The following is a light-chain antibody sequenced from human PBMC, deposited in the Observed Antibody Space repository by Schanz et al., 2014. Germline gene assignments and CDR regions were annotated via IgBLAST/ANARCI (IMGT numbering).Light chain of an antibody. CDR3: QQYGSSSWT. J-gene: IGKJ1*01. CDR2: GAS. CDR1: QSVSSSY. Sequence: DIVLTQSPGTLSLSLGERATLSCRASQSVSSSYLAWYQQKPGQAPRLLIYGASSRATGIPDRFSGSGSGTEFTLTISRLEPEDFAVYYCQQYGSSSWTFGQGTKVEIK. V-gene: IGKV3-20*01.